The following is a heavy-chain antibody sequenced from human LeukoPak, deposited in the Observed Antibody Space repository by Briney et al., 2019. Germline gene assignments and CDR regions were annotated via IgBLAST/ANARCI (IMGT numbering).Heavy chain of an antibody. Sequence: SETLSPTCTVSGGSISSYYWSWIRQPPGKGLEWIGYIYYSGSTNYNPSLKSRVSISVDTSKNQFSLKLSSVTAADTAVYYCARRTAMATYYFDYWGQGTLVTVSS. J-gene: IGHJ4*02. CDR1: GGSISSYY. CDR3: ARRTAMATYYFDY. CDR2: IYYSGST. V-gene: IGHV4-59*01. D-gene: IGHD5-18*01.